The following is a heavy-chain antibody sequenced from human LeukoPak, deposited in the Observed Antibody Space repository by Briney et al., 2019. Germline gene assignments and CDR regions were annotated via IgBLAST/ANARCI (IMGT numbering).Heavy chain of an antibody. CDR2: ISAYNGNT. CDR3: AIPQHDYGDYDY. Sequence: GASVQFSCQASGYTFTSYGISWVRQAPGQGLEWMGWISAYNGNTNYAQKLQGRVTMTTDTSTSTAYMELRSLRSDDTAVYYCAIPQHDYGDYDYWGQGTLVTVSS. CDR1: GYTFTSYG. J-gene: IGHJ4*02. D-gene: IGHD4-17*01. V-gene: IGHV1-18*01.